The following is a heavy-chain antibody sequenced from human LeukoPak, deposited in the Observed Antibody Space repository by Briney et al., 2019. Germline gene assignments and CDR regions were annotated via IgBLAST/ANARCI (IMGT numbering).Heavy chain of an antibody. CDR1: GGSFSGYY. D-gene: IGHD5-18*01. V-gene: IGHV4-34*01. CDR3: ARGQSPDLSMDTAIYGDFDY. Sequence: SETLSLTCAVYGGSFSGYYLSWIRQPPGKGLEWIGEINHSGSTNYNPSLKSRVTISVDTSKNQFSLKLSSVTAADTAVYYCARGQSPDLSMDTAIYGDFDYWGQGTLVTVSS. J-gene: IGHJ4*02. CDR2: INHSGST.